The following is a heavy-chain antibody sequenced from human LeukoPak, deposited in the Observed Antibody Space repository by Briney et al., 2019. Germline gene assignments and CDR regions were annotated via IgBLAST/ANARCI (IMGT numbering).Heavy chain of an antibody. V-gene: IGHV4-31*03. J-gene: IGHJ4*02. CDR3: AGSAARSGTFDY. CDR2: IYYSGST. Sequence: SQTLSLTCTVSGGSISSGSYYWSWIRQHPGKGLEWIGYIYYSGSTYYNPSLKSRVTISVDTSKNQFSLKLSSVTAADTAVYYCAGSAARSGTFDYWGQGTLVTVSS. D-gene: IGHD1-14*01. CDR1: GGSISSGSYY.